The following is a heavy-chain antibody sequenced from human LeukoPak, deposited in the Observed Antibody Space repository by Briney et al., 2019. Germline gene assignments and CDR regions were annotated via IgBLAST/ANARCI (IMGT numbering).Heavy chain of an antibody. Sequence: QPGGSLRLSCAASGFTFSSYAMSWVRQAPGKGLEWVAFIRYDGSNKYYADSVKGRFTISRDNSKNTLYLQMNSLRAEDTAVYYCAKGEGRRRAVTTLPLYFDYWGQGTLVTVSS. V-gene: IGHV3-30*02. J-gene: IGHJ4*02. CDR3: AKGEGRRRAVTTLPLYFDY. CDR2: IRYDGSNK. CDR1: GFTFSSYA. D-gene: IGHD4-17*01.